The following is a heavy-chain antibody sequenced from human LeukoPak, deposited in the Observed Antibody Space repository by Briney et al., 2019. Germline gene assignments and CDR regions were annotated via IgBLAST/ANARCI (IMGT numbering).Heavy chain of an antibody. V-gene: IGHV3-30-3*01. CDR3: ALPGYSSGWYESGLFY. J-gene: IGHJ4*02. Sequence: GGSLRLSCAASGFTFSSYAMHWVRQAPGKGLEWVAVISYDGSNKYYADSVKGRFTISRDNSKNTLYLQMNSLRAEGTAVYYCALPGYSSGWYESGLFYWGQGTLVTVSS. CDR2: ISYDGSNK. D-gene: IGHD6-19*01. CDR1: GFTFSSYA.